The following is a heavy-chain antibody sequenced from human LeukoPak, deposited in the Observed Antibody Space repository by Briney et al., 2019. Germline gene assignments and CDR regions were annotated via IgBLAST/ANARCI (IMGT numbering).Heavy chain of an antibody. J-gene: IGHJ4*02. D-gene: IGHD6-6*01. Sequence: SETLSLTCTVSGGSISSGGYYWSWIRQPPGKGLEWIGYIYYSGSTNYNPSLKSRVTISVDTSKNQFSLKLSSVTAADTAVYYCARSKYSTSFDYWGQGTLVTVSS. CDR3: ARSKYSTSFDY. CDR1: GGSISSGGYY. V-gene: IGHV4-61*08. CDR2: IYYSGST.